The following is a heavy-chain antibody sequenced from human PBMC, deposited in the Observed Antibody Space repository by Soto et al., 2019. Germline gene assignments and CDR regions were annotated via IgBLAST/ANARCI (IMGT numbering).Heavy chain of an antibody. CDR3: ARTDGYEIEY. Sequence: PGESLKISCQGSGYSFVSHWIAWVRQMPGKGLEWMGSIYPGDSDTTNSPSFQGQVTMSVEKSITTVYLQWSSLKASDTAMYYCARTDGYEIEYWGQGTLVTVSS. CDR1: GYSFVSHW. J-gene: IGHJ4*02. CDR2: IYPGDSDT. V-gene: IGHV5-51*01. D-gene: IGHD2-21*01.